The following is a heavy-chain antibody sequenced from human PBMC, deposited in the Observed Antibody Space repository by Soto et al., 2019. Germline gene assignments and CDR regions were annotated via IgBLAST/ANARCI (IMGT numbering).Heavy chain of an antibody. CDR2: ISSSSSYI. D-gene: IGHD3-10*01. Sequence: PGGSLRLSCAASGFTFSSYSMNWVRRAPGKGLEWVSSISSSSSYIYYADSVKGRFTISRDNAKNSLYLQMNSLRAEDTAVYYCAGGRRGTMVRGVIRAYWGQGTLVTVSS. J-gene: IGHJ4*02. V-gene: IGHV3-21*01. CDR1: GFTFSSYS. CDR3: AGGRRGTMVRGVIRAY.